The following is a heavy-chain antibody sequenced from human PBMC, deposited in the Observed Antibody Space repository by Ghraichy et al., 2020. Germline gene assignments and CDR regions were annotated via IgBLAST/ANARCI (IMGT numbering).Heavy chain of an antibody. J-gene: IGHJ4*02. CDR3: ARHVRKGTRMSHSISTFDY. CDR2: IYYTGSS. Sequence: SETLSLTCTVFGGSISNSGYYWGWIRQTPEKGLEWIASIYYTGSSYTNLSLLGRATISIDTSRNHFSLKMTSVTASDTALYYCARHVRKGTRMSHSISTFDYWGRGTLVTVSS. V-gene: IGHV4-39*01. D-gene: IGHD2/OR15-2a*01. CDR1: GGSISNSGYY.